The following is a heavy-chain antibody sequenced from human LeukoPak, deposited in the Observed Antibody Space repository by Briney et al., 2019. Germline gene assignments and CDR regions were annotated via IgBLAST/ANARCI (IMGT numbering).Heavy chain of an antibody. V-gene: IGHV3-21*01. CDR3: VTDGASDI. CDR2: ISNSGFYI. Sequence: GGSLRLSCAASGFTLSSYTTNWVRQAPGKGLEWVSSISNSGFYIYYADSVKCRFVVSRDNANNSLYLQMNSLRDEDTAVYYCVTDGASDIWGQGTMVTVSS. J-gene: IGHJ3*02. CDR1: GFTLSSYT.